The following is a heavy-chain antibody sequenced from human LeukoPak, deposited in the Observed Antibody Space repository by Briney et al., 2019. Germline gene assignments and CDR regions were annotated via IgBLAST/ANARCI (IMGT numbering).Heavy chain of an antibody. D-gene: IGHD3-3*01. Sequence: NSSETLSLTCTVSGGSISSGSYYWSWIRQPPGKGLEWIGEINHSGSTNYNPSLKSRVTISVDTSKNQFSLKLSSVTAADTAVYYCASAYYDFWSGYYPHYYMDVWGKGTTVTVSS. J-gene: IGHJ6*03. CDR2: INHSGST. CDR3: ASAYYDFWSGYYPHYYMDV. V-gene: IGHV4-39*07. CDR1: GGSISSGSYY.